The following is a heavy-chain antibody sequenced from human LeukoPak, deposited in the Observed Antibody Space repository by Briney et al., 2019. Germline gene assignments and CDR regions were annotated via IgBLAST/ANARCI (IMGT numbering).Heavy chain of an antibody. Sequence: PSETLSLTCTVSGGSIRSYYWSWIRQPAGKGLEWIGRIHTSGSTNYNPSLKSRVTMSGDTSKNQFSLKLSSVTAADTAVYYCARDTYCYDSSGYNYFDYWGQGTLVTVSS. CDR3: ARDTYCYDSSGYNYFDY. D-gene: IGHD3-22*01. V-gene: IGHV4-4*07. CDR1: GGSIRSYY. J-gene: IGHJ4*02. CDR2: IHTSGST.